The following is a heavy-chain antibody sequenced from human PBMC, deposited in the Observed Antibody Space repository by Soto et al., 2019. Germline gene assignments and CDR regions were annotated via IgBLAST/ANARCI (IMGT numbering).Heavy chain of an antibody. J-gene: IGHJ5*02. Sequence: QVQLVQSGAEVKKPGASVKVSCKASGYTFTGYYMHWVRQAPGQGLEWMGWINPNSGGTNYAQKFQGRLTMTRDTSISTAYMELSRLRSDDTAVYYCARGGYDILTQTDNWFDPWGQGTLVTVSS. CDR2: INPNSGGT. V-gene: IGHV1-2*02. CDR3: ARGGYDILTQTDNWFDP. CDR1: GYTFTGYY. D-gene: IGHD3-9*01.